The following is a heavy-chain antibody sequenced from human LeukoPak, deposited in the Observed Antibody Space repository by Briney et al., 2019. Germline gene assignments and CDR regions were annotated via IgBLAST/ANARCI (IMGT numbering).Heavy chain of an antibody. CDR3: TEFRITMIGGV. CDR1: GFTFSSYD. D-gene: IGHD3-10*02. V-gene: IGHV3-48*03. Sequence: GGSLTLSCAVSGFTFSSYDMIWVRQAPGEGLVWVSYISSSGSTIYYADSVRRRFTISRDNAKNSLYLQMDILRAEDTAVYYCTEFRITMIGGVWGKGTTVTISS. CDR2: ISSSGSTI. J-gene: IGHJ6*04.